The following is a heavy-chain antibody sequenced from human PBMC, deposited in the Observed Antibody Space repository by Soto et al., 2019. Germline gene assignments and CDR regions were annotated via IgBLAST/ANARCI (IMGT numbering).Heavy chain of an antibody. D-gene: IGHD2-15*01. CDR2: ISGSGGST. CDR1: GFTFSSYA. CDR3: AKDQVEYCSGGSCYREYFQH. V-gene: IGHV3-23*01. Sequence: GESLKISCAASGFTFSSYAMSWVRQAPGKGLEWVSAISGSGGSTYYADSVKGRFTISRDNSKTTLYLQMNSLRAEDTAVYYCAKDQVEYCSGGSCYREYFQHWGQGTLVTVSS. J-gene: IGHJ1*01.